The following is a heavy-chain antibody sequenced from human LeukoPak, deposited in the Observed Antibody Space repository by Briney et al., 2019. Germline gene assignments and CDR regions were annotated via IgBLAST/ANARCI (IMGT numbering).Heavy chain of an antibody. Sequence: GGSLRLSCAASGFTFSIYWMTWVRQAPGKGLEWVAVISYDGSDKYYADSVKGRFTISRDNSKNTLYLQMNSLRAEDTAVYYCAKDITRYGSNAVDYWGQGTLVTVSS. CDR1: GFTFSIYW. CDR2: ISYDGSDK. D-gene: IGHD4-23*01. CDR3: AKDITRYGSNAVDY. J-gene: IGHJ4*02. V-gene: IGHV3-30*18.